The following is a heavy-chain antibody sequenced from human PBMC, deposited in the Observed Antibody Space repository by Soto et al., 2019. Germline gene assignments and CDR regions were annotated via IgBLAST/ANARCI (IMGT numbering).Heavy chain of an antibody. CDR1: GGSISSYY. CDR3: ASSPTDYGHPGADAFDI. Sequence: QVQLQESGPGLVKPSETLSLTCTVSGGSISSYYWSWIRQPPGKGLEWIGYIYYSGSTNYNPSLKSRVTISVDTSKNQFSLKLSSVTAADTAVYYCASSPTDYGHPGADAFDIWGQGTMVTVSS. D-gene: IGHD4-17*01. CDR2: IYYSGST. V-gene: IGHV4-59*01. J-gene: IGHJ3*02.